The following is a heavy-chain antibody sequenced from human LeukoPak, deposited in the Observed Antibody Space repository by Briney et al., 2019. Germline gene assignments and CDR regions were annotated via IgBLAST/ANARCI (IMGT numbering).Heavy chain of an antibody. CDR1: GDSISSSNCY. CDR3: ARQTGSGLFSLP. CDR2: IYFSGGT. J-gene: IGHJ4*02. Sequence: PSETLSLTCTVSGDSISSSNCYWGWIRQPPGKGLEWIASIYFSGGTYYNASLKSRVTISVDTSKNQFSLKLSSVTAADTAVYYCARQTGSGLFSLPGGQGTLVTVSS. D-gene: IGHD3-10*01. V-gene: IGHV4-39*01.